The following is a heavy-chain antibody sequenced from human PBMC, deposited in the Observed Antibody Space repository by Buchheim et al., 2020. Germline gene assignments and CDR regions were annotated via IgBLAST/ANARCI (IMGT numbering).Heavy chain of an antibody. CDR3: ATARGWHTFDH. D-gene: IGHD3-10*01. CDR1: GFTFSSYW. J-gene: IGHJ4*02. Sequence: DVQLVESGGDLVQPGGSLRLSCAASGFTFSSYWMAWVRQAPGKGLEWVANIKEDGSDMYYADSVKGRFTISRDNAKNSLYLQMNALRVEDTAVYYGATARGWHTFDHWGQGTL. V-gene: IGHV3-7*01. CDR2: IKEDGSDM.